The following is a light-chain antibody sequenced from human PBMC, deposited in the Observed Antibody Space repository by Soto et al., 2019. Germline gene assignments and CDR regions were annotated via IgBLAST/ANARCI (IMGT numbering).Light chain of an antibody. CDR3: TSYTSSSTYV. J-gene: IGLJ1*01. CDR2: EVR. Sequence: QSALTQPASVSGSPGQSITISCTGTSSDVGRYNYVSWYQQYPGKAPYLMIYEVRNRPSGVSDRFSGSKSGNTASLTISGLQAEDEADYYYTSYTSSSTYVFGTGTKLTVL. CDR1: SSDVGRYNY. V-gene: IGLV2-14*01.